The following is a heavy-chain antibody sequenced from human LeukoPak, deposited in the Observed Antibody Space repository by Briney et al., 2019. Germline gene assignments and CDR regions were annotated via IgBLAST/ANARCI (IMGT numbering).Heavy chain of an antibody. J-gene: IGHJ4*02. V-gene: IGHV3-30-3*01. CDR2: ISFDGSNK. Sequence: GGSLRLSCAASGFTFSSHAMVWVRQAPGKGLEWVSFISFDGSNKVHADSVMGRFTISRDNSKNTVDLQINSLRHEDTAVYYCTHKAVAGIEDYWGQGTLVTVSS. CDR1: GFTFSSHA. CDR3: THKAVAGIEDY. D-gene: IGHD6-19*01.